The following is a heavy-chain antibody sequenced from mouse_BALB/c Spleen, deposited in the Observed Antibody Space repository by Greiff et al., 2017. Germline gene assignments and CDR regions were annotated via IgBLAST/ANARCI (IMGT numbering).Heavy chain of an antibody. Sequence: QVQLQQSGAELMKPGASVKISCKATGYTFSSYWIEWVKQRPGHGLEWIGEILPGSGSTNYNEKFKGKATFTADTSSNTAYMQLSSLTSEDSAVYYCARSEAYYRYAFDDWGQGTTLTVSS. D-gene: IGHD2-14*01. J-gene: IGHJ2*01. CDR2: ILPGSGST. CDR3: ARSEAYYRYAFDD. V-gene: IGHV1-9*01. CDR1: GYTFSSYW.